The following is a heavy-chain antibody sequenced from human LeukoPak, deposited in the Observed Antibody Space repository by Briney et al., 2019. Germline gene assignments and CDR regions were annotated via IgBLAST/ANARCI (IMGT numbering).Heavy chain of an antibody. V-gene: IGHV3-73*01. CDR2: IRSKVDSYAT. CDR1: GFTLSGSA. D-gene: IGHD6-19*01. Sequence: PGGSLRLSCSASGFTLSGSAMHWVRQASGKGLEWVGRIRSKVDSYATAYAASVKGRFTISRDDSRSTAYLQMNSLKTEDTAVYYCTVLAVDGTSDTWGQGTLVTVSS. CDR3: TVLAVDGTSDT. J-gene: IGHJ4*02.